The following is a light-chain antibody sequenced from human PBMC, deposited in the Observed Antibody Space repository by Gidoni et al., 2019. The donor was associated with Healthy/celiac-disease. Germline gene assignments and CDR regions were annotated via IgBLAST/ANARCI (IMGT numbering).Light chain of an antibody. Sequence: DVVITQSRLSLPFTPGEPAAISCRSSRSLLHSNGYNYLDWYLQKPGQSPQLLIYLGSNRASGVPARFSGSGSGTDFTLTISRVEAEDVGVYYCMQALQTPYTFGQGTKLEIK. CDR2: LGS. CDR3: MQALQTPYT. V-gene: IGKV2-28*01. CDR1: RSLLHSNGYNY. J-gene: IGKJ2*01.